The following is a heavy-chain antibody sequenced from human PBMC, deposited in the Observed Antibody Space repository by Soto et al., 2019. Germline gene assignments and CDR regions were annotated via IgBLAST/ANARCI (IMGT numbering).Heavy chain of an antibody. CDR2: INPNSGDT. CDR1: GYTFTGYY. V-gene: IGHV1-2*02. CDR3: ARREQWLENFDY. D-gene: IGHD6-19*01. Sequence: QVQLVQSGAEVKKPGASVKVSCKTSGYTFTGYYIHWIRQGPGQGLEWMGWINPNSGDTNYSQDFQGRVTMTSDTSFTTAYVELTRLRSDDTAVYYCARREQWLENFDYWGQGTLVTVSS. J-gene: IGHJ4*02.